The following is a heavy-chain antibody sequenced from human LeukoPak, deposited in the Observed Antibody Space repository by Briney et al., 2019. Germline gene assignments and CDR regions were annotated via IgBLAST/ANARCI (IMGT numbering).Heavy chain of an antibody. D-gene: IGHD4-17*01. CDR3: AKDRDYGSGSYLGY. Sequence: VGSLRLSCAASGFTFSSYGMHWVRQAPGKGLEWVAVIWYDGSNKYYADSVKGRFTISRDNSKNTLYLQMNSLRAEDTAVYYCAKDRDYGSGSYLGYWGQGTLVAVSS. CDR2: IWYDGSNK. CDR1: GFTFSSYG. V-gene: IGHV3-33*06. J-gene: IGHJ4*02.